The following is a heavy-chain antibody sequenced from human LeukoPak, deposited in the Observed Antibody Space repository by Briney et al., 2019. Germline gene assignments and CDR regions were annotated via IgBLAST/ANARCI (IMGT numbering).Heavy chain of an antibody. D-gene: IGHD6-13*01. V-gene: IGHV3-33*01. CDR3: ARAQRHRHSSSWYFDY. CDR2: IWYDGSNK. Sequence: GGSLRLSCAASGFTFSSYGMHWVRQAPGKGLEWVAVIWYDGSNKYYADSVKGRFTISRDNSENTLYLQMNSLRAEDTAVYYCARAQRHRHSSSWYFDYWGQGTLVTVSS. J-gene: IGHJ4*02. CDR1: GFTFSSYG.